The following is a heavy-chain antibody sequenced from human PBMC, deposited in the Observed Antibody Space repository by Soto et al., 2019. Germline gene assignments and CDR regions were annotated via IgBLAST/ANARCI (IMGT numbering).Heavy chain of an antibody. CDR3: TATHNSSSFTTNCAPMDV. CDR1: GDSVSSNSAA. Sequence: SQTLSLTCAISGDSVSSNSAAGNWVRQSPSRGLRWLGRTYSRSNCSNDYTVSVESRITFNPDTSENQFSLQLNSVTPEDTAVYYSTATHNSSSFTTNCAPMDVWGQGTTVTVSS. J-gene: IGHJ6*02. D-gene: IGHD3-22*01. V-gene: IGHV6-1*01. CDR2: TYSRSNCSN.